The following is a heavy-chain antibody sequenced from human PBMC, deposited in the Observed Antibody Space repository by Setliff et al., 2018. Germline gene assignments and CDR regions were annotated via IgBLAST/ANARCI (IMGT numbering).Heavy chain of an antibody. Sequence: SETLSLTCTASGGTFSDYYWTWIRQPPGKGLEWIGEINHSGSTYYNASLKSRVTISVDTSKNQFSLKLNSVTAADTAVYYCARAPRYFDPTGSYFDYWGQGTLVTVSS. D-gene: IGHD3-9*01. CDR2: INHSGST. V-gene: IGHV4-34*01. CDR1: GGTFSDYY. J-gene: IGHJ4*02. CDR3: ARAPRYFDPTGSYFDY.